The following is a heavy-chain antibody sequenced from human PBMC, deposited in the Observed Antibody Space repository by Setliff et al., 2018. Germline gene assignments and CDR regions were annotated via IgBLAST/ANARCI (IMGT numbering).Heavy chain of an antibody. J-gene: IGHJ4*02. Sequence: SETLSPTCTVSGDSISSTSYQWGWVRQPPGKGLEWIGSIYYTGTAYYNPSLKSRVTISVDTSKNQFSLQVTSLAATDTALYFCARHEFVGGYYGSVTYRHFDYWGQGILVTVPQ. D-gene: IGHD3-10*01. V-gene: IGHV4-39*01. CDR3: ARHEFVGGYYGSVTYRHFDY. CDR2: IYYTGTA. CDR1: GDSISSTSYQ.